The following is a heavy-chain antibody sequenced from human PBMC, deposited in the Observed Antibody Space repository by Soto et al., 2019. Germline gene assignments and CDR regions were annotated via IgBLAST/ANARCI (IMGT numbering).Heavy chain of an antibody. V-gene: IGHV3-33*01. CDR3: ARFSSSWYGKIDY. J-gene: IGHJ4*02. Sequence: QVQLVESGGGVVQPGTSLRLSCAASGFTFSSYGMHWVRQAPGKGLEWVAVIWYDGSNKYYADSVKGRFTISRDNSKNTLYLQMNSLRAEGTAVYYCARFSSSWYGKIDYWGQGTLVTVSS. CDR1: GFTFSSYG. CDR2: IWYDGSNK. D-gene: IGHD6-13*01.